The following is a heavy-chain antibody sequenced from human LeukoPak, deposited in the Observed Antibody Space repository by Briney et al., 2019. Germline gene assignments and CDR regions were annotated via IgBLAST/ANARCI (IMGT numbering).Heavy chain of an antibody. CDR3: ARVNSRVGFLFDH. CDR2: ISSSGSTI. J-gene: IGHJ4*02. CDR1: GFTFSDYY. D-gene: IGHD1-26*01. V-gene: IGHV3-11*01. Sequence: GGSLRLSCAASGFTFSDYYMSWIRQAPGKGLEWDSYISSSGSTIYYADSVKGRFTISRDNAKNSLYLQMNSLRAEDTAVYYCARVNSRVGFLFDHWGLGTLVTVSS.